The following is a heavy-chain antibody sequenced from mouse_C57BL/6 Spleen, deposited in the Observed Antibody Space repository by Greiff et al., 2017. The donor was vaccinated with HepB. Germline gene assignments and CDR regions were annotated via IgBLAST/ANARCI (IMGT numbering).Heavy chain of an antibody. CDR1: GFTFSSYG. J-gene: IGHJ3*01. CDR2: ISSGGSYT. V-gene: IGHV5-6*01. D-gene: IGHD3-2*02. Sequence: EVMLVESGGDLVKPGGSLKLSCAASGFTFSSYGMSWVRQTPDKRLEWVATISSGGSYTYYPDSVKGRFTISRDNAKNTLYLQMSSLKSEDTAMYYCARKRDSSGSWFAYWGQGTLVTVSA. CDR3: ARKRDSSGSWFAY.